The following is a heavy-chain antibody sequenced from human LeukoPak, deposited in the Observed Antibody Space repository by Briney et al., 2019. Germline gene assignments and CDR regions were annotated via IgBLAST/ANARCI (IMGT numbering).Heavy chain of an antibody. J-gene: IGHJ5*02. D-gene: IGHD3-22*01. V-gene: IGHV4-39*01. CDR3: ARSSYYDSSGYYYVASWFDP. Sequence: SETLSLTCTVSGGSISSSSYYWGWIRQPPGKGREWIGSIYYSGSTYYHRSRKSRVTISVDTSKNQFSLKLSSVTAADTAVYYCARSSYYDSSGYYYVASWFDPWGEGTLVTVSS. CDR1: GGSISSSSYY. CDR2: IYYSGST.